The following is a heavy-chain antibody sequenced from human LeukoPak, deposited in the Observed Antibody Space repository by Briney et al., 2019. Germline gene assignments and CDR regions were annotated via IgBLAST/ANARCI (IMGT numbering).Heavy chain of an antibody. CDR1: GGSISSYY. V-gene: IGHV4-59*12. CDR3: ARGGVGATTYYYYYGMDV. CDR2: IYYSGST. Sequence: SETPSLTCTVSGGSISSYYWSWIRQPPGKGLEWIGYIYYSGSTNYNPSLKSRVTISVDTSKNQFSLKLSSVTAADTAVYYCARGGVGATTYYYYYGMDVWGQGTTVTVSS. D-gene: IGHD1-26*01. J-gene: IGHJ6*02.